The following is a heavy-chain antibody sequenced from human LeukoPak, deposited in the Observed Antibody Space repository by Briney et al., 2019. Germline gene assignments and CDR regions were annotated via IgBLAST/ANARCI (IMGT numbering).Heavy chain of an antibody. CDR3: AINSIVVPAAMDFDY. CDR2: ISSSSSYT. D-gene: IGHD2-2*01. V-gene: IGHV3-11*06. CDR1: GFTFSDYY. J-gene: IGHJ4*02. Sequence: GGSLRLSCAASGFTFSDYYMSWIRQAPGKRLEWVSYISSSSSYTNYADSVKGRFTISRDNARNSLYLQMNSLRAEDTAVYYCAINSIVVPAAMDFDYWGQGTLVTVSS.